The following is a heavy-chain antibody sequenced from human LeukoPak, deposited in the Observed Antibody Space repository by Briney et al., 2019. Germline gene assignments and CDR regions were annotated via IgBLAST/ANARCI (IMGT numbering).Heavy chain of an antibody. D-gene: IGHD6-13*01. CDR1: GGSISSYY. V-gene: IGHV4-59*08. CDR2: IYYSGST. CDR3: ARSIAAAVWGMDV. J-gene: IGHJ6*02. Sequence: PSETLSLTCTVSGGSISSYYWSWIRQPPGKGPEWIGYIYYSGSTNYNPSLKSRVTISVDTSKNQFSLKLSSVTAADTAVYYCARSIAAAVWGMDVWGQGTTVTVSS.